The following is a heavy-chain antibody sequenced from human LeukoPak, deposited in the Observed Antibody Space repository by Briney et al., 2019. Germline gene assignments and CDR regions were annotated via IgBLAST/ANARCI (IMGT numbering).Heavy chain of an antibody. V-gene: IGHV3-53*05. CDR2: IYSGGST. CDR3: AKLTGATWGRTDSGAFHI. D-gene: IGHD7-27*01. J-gene: IGHJ3*02. Sequence: GGSLRLSCAASGFTVSSNYMSWVRQAPGKGLEWVSVIYSGGSTYYADSVKGRFTISRDNSKNTLYLQMNSLRAEDTALYFCAKLTGATWGRTDSGAFHIWGQGTMVTVSS. CDR1: GFTVSSNY.